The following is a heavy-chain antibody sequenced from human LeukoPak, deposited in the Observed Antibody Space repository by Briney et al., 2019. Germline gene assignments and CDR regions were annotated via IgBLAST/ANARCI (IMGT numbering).Heavy chain of an antibody. CDR1: GGTFSSYT. J-gene: IGHJ4*02. CDR2: MIPILSIA. CDR3: ARDFWSGQIPGDY. Sequence: GASVKVSCKASGGTFSSYTISWVRQAPGQELEWMGRMIPILSIANCAQKFQGRVTITADKSTSTAYMELSSLRSEETAVYYCARDFWSGQIPGDYWGQGTLVTVSS. V-gene: IGHV1-69*02. D-gene: IGHD3-3*01.